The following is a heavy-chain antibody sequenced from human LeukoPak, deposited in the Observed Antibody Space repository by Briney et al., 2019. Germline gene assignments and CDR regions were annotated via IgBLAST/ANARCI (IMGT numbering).Heavy chain of an antibody. CDR3: ARVGGYSDYYYYYYYYMDV. J-gene: IGHJ6*03. CDR2: ISSSGSTI. V-gene: IGHV3-11*04. Sequence: GGSLRLSCAASGITFSDYYMTWIRQAPGKGLEWVSYISSSGSTIYYTESVKGRFTISRDNAKNSLYLQMNSLRAEDTAVYYCARVGGYSDYYYYYYYYMDVWGKGTTVTISS. D-gene: IGHD5-12*01. CDR1: GITFSDYY.